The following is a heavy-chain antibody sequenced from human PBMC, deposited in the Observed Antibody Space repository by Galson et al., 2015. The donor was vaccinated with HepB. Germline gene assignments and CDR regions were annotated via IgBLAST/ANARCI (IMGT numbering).Heavy chain of an antibody. CDR2: IYSGGST. J-gene: IGHJ3*02. D-gene: IGHD3-10*01. V-gene: IGHV3-66*01. CDR3: ARDNSGSYYAQDAFDI. CDR1: GFTVSSNY. Sequence: SLRLSCAASGFTVSSNYMSWVRQAPGKGLEWVSVIYSGGSTYYADSVKGRFTISRDNSKNTLYLQMNSLRAEDTAVYYCARDNSGSYYAQDAFDIWGQGTMVTVSA.